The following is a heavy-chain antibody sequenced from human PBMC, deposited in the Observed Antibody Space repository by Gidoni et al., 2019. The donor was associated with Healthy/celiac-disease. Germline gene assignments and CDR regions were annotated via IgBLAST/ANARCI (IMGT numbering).Heavy chain of an antibody. V-gene: IGHV4-39*01. CDR2: IYYSGST. Sequence: QLQLQESGPGLVKPSETLSLTCTVSGGSISSSSYYWGWIRQPPGKGLEWIGSIYYSGSTYYNPSLKSRVTISVDTSKNQFSLKLSSVTAADTAVYYCARHGELYYFDYWGQGTLVTVSS. CDR3: ARHGELYYFDY. J-gene: IGHJ4*02. CDR1: GGSISSSSYY. D-gene: IGHD3-10*01.